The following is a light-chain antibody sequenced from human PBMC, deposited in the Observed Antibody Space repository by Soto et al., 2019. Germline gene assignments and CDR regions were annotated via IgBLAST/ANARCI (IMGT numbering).Light chain of an antibody. J-gene: IGKJ5*01. Sequence: VTQPPSSVCGSVGDRVTITCQASQDISNYLNWYQQKPGKAPKLLIYDASNLETGVPSRFSGSGSGTDFTFTISSLQPEDIAAYYCQQYDKLPITFGQGTRLEIK. V-gene: IGKV1-33*01. CDR2: DAS. CDR1: QDISNY. CDR3: QQYDKLPIT.